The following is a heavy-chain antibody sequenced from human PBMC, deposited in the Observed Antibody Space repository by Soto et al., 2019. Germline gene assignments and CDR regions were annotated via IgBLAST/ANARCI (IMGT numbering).Heavy chain of an antibody. J-gene: IGHJ4*02. CDR2: IYYSGST. CDR1: GGSISSYY. Sequence: SETLSLTCTVSGGSISSYYWSWIRQPPGKGLEWIGYIYYSGSTNYNPSLKSRVTISVDTSKNQFSLKLSSVTAADTAVYYCASLGRGVPPYYFDYSGQGTLVTVSS. D-gene: IGHD3-10*01. CDR3: ASLGRGVPPYYFDY. V-gene: IGHV4-59*01.